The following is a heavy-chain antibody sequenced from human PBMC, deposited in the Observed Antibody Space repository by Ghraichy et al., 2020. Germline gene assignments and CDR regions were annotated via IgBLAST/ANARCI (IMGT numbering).Heavy chain of an antibody. CDR2: IYYSGST. CDR1: GGSISSSSYY. J-gene: IGHJ4*02. CDR3: PRQSGMEAAGYDS. Sequence: SETLSLTCTVSGGSISSSSYYWGWIRQPPGKGLEWIGSIYYSGSTYYNPSLKSRVTISVDTSKNQFSLKLSPVTAADTAGYYCPRQSGMEAAGYDSWGQETLAPVSS. V-gene: IGHV4-39*01. D-gene: IGHD6-13*01.